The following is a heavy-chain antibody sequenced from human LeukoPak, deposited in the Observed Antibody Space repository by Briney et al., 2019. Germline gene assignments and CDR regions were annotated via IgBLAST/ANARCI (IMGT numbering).Heavy chain of an antibody. Sequence: SETLSLTCTVSGGSISSSSYYWGWIRQPPGKGLEWIGSIYYSGSTYYNPSLKSRATISVDTSKNQFSLKLSSVTAADTAVYYCARVYYSSSYDYWYFDLWGRGTLVTVSS. V-gene: IGHV4-39*07. J-gene: IGHJ2*01. D-gene: IGHD6-13*01. CDR3: ARVYYSSSYDYWYFDL. CDR2: IYYSGST. CDR1: GGSISSSSYY.